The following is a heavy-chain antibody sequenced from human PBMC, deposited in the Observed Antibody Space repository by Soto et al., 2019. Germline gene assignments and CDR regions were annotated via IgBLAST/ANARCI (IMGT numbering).Heavy chain of an antibody. Sequence: QVQLVQSGAEVKKPGSSVKVSCKASGGTFSSYAISWVRQAPGQGLEWMGGIIPIFGTANYAQKFQGRVTITADESTSSAYRELSSLRSEDTAVYYCARDRCSGGSCYSSFAFDIWGQGTMVTVSS. J-gene: IGHJ3*02. V-gene: IGHV1-69*12. CDR2: IIPIFGTA. CDR1: GGTFSSYA. CDR3: ARDRCSGGSCYSSFAFDI. D-gene: IGHD2-15*01.